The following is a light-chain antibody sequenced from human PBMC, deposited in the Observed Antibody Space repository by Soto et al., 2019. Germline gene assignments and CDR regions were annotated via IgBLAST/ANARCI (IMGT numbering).Light chain of an antibody. CDR2: EVS. J-gene: IGLJ1*01. Sequence: QSVLTQPASVSGCPGQSITISCTGTSSYVGGYNYVSWYQQHPGKAPKLMIYEVSNRPSGVSDRFSGSKSGNTASLTISGLQAEDEADYYCGSYTSSRIYVFGAGTKVTVL. CDR1: SSYVGGYNY. V-gene: IGLV2-14*01. CDR3: GSYTSSRIYV.